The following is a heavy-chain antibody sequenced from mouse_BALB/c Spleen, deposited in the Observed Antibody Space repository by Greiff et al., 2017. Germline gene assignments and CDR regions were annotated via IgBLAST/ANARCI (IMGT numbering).Heavy chain of an antibody. J-gene: IGHJ3*01. CDR1: GFTFSNYW. CDR2: IRLKSNNYAT. CDR3: TRPGDYDVGFAY. D-gene: IGHD2-4*01. Sequence: EVQVVESGGGLVQPGGSMKLSCVASGFTFSNYWMNWVRQSPEKGLEWVAEIRLKSNNYATHYAESVKGRFTISRDDSKSSVYLQMNNLRAEDTGIYYCTRPGDYDVGFAYWGQGTLVTVSA. V-gene: IGHV6-6*02.